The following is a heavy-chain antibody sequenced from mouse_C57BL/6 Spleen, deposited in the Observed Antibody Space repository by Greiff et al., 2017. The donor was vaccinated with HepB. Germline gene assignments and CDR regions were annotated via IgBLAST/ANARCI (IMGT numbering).Heavy chain of an antibody. D-gene: IGHD2-4*01. CDR2: IRNKANNHAT. CDR3: TPSRLGLRRYYAMDY. CDR1: GFTFSDAW. Sequence: EVKVEESGGGLVQPGGSMKLSCAASGFTFSDAWMDWVRQSPEKGLEWVAEIRNKANNHATYYAESVKGRFTISRDDSKSSVYLQMNSLRAEDTGIYYCTPSRLGLRRYYAMDYWGQGTSVTVSS. J-gene: IGHJ4*01. V-gene: IGHV6-6*01.